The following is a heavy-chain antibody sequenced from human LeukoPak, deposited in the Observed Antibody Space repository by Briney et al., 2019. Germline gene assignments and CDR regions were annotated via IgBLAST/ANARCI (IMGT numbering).Heavy chain of an antibody. V-gene: IGHV5-51*01. CDR1: GYTFISYW. CDR2: IYPGYSDT. D-gene: IGHD2-2*01. Sequence: GESLKISCQASGYTFISYWIGWVRQMPGKGLEWMGIIYPGYSDTKYSPSFQGQVTISSDTSISTAYLQWSSLKASDTAMYYCAKGSSSTSCPDYWGQGTLVTVSS. CDR3: AKGSSSTSCPDY. J-gene: IGHJ4*02.